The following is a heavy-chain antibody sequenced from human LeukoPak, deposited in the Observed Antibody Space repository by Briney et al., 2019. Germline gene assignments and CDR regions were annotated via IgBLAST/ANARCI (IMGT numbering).Heavy chain of an antibody. J-gene: IGHJ4*02. D-gene: IGHD1-14*01. CDR2: ISSSGTYR. Sequence: GGSLRLSCAASGFAFSSYSMNWVRQAPGKVLEWVSSISSSGTYRYYADSAKGRFTISRDNAKNSLYLQMNSLRAEDTAVYSCARVGNNTSGYWGQGTLVTVSS. CDR1: GFAFSSYS. V-gene: IGHV3-21*01. CDR3: ARVGNNTSGY.